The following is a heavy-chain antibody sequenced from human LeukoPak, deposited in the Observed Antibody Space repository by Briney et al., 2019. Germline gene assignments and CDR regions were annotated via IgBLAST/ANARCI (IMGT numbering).Heavy chain of an antibody. D-gene: IGHD4-17*01. J-gene: IGHJ4*02. V-gene: IGHV3-21*01. CDR1: RFTFNYYS. CDR3: ARDHYGDYDDY. Sequence: PGGSLRLSCAASRFTFNYYSMNWVRQAPGKGLEWVSSITSSSNYIHYADSVKGRFTISRDNAKNSLYLQMNSLRAEDTAVYYCARDHYGDYDDYWGQGTLVTVSS. CDR2: ITSSSNYI.